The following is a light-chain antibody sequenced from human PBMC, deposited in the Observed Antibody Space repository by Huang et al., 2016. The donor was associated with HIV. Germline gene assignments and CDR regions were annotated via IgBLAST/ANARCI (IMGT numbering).Light chain of an antibody. J-gene: IGKJ1*01. CDR3: QQYHSLPWT. CDR1: QGFGNS. Sequence: DIQMTQSPSSLSASVGHRVTITCRASQGFGNSLAWYQQKPEKAPRLLLYATSTLESGVPSRFSGSGSGTHYTLTINTLQPEDIASYYCQQYHSLPWTFGQGTKVEIK. V-gene: IGKV1-NL1*01. CDR2: ATS.